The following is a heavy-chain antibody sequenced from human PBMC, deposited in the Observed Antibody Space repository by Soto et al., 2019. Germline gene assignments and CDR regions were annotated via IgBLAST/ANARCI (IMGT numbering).Heavy chain of an antibody. J-gene: IGHJ4*02. Sequence: LRLSCAASGFTFSDYGMHWVRQAPGKGLEWVAVIWYDGSIKYYGDSVKGRFTISRDNSKNTLYLQMNSLRAEDTAVFYCARDSPSGSYYLDYWGQGTPVTVSS. CDR3: ARDSPSGSYYLDY. D-gene: IGHD1-26*01. V-gene: IGHV3-33*01. CDR1: GFTFSDYG. CDR2: IWYDGSIK.